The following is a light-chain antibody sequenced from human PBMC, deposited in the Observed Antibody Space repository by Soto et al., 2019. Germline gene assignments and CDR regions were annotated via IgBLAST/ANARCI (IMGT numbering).Light chain of an antibody. J-gene: IGKJ4*01. Sequence: DIQMTQSPSSLSASVGDRVTITCRASQSIRSFLNWYQQKPGKAPKLLIYAASSLDSGVPSRFSGGGSGTDFTLTISRLQPEDFATYSCQQNYSSPLTFGGGTKVEIK. CDR1: QSIRSF. V-gene: IGKV1-39*01. CDR2: AAS. CDR3: QQNYSSPLT.